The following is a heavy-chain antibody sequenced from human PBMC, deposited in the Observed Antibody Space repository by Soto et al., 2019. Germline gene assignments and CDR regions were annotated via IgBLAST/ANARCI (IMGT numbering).Heavy chain of an antibody. D-gene: IGHD1-26*01. CDR2: VANKPEGCTI. J-gene: IGHJ5*02. Sequence: EVELVESGGGLVQPGGSLRLSCAASGFTFSDSAINWVRQAPGKGLEWVGRVANKPEGCTITYGVSVKGRFTNYRDEPQKMAYLQMNSRKNEEPAVYYRHQYSGPLIMPAALGSGTLVTVSS. CDR3: HQYSGPLIMPAA. CDR1: GFTFSDSA. V-gene: IGHV3-73*02.